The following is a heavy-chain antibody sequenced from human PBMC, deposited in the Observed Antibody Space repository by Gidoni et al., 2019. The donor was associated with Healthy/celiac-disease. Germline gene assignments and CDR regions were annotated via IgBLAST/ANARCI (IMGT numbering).Heavy chain of an antibody. J-gene: IGHJ1*01. CDR3: AKFGCSGGSCYLYFQH. D-gene: IGHD2-15*01. V-gene: IGHV3-23*01. CDR1: GFTFSSYA. Sequence: EVQLLESGVGLVQPGGSLRLSCAASGFTFSSYAMSWVRQAPGKGLEWVSAIRGSGGSTDYEDSGKGRFTSSRDNAKNTLYLQMNSRRAEDTAVYYCAKFGCSGGSCYLYFQHWGQGTLVTVSS. CDR2: IRGSGGST.